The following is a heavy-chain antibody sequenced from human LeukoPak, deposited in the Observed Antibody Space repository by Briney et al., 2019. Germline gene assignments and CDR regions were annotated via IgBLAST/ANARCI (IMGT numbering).Heavy chain of an antibody. CDR1: GYTFTGYY. J-gene: IGHJ4*02. CDR3: ARLRLGELSLDY. Sequence: ASVKVSCKASGYTFTGYYMHWVRQAPGQGLEWMGWINPNSGGTNYAQKFQGRVTMTRDTSISTAYMELSRLRSDDTAVCYCARLRLGELSLDYWGQGTLVTVSS. CDR2: INPNSGGT. V-gene: IGHV1-2*02. D-gene: IGHD3-16*02.